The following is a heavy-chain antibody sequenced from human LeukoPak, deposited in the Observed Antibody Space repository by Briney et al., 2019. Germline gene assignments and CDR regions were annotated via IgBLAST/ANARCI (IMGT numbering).Heavy chain of an antibody. V-gene: IGHV4-59*11. CDR2: IYYSGST. J-gene: IGHJ4*02. D-gene: IGHD2-2*01. Sequence: SETLSLTCTVSGGSISSHYWSWIRQPPGKGLEWIGYIYYSGSTNYNPSLKSRVTISVDTSKNQFSLKLSSVTAADTAVYYCARGRISTRPYYFDYWGQGTLVTVSS. CDR3: ARGRISTRPYYFDY. CDR1: GGSISSHY.